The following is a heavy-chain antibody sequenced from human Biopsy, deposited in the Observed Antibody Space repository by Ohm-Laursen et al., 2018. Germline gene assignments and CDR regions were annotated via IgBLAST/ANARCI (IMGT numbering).Heavy chain of an antibody. D-gene: IGHD2-8*02. CDR1: GYSFTSYY. Sequence: ASVKVSCKASGYSFTSYYMHWVRQAPGQGLEWMGMINPSGSTTSYLQIFQGRVTMTRDTSKSTVYMELSSLRSADTAVYFCARNTGWWGGGGYFDYWGQGTLVTVSS. CDR2: INPSGSTT. V-gene: IGHV1-46*01. J-gene: IGHJ4*02. CDR3: ARNTGWWGGGGYFDY.